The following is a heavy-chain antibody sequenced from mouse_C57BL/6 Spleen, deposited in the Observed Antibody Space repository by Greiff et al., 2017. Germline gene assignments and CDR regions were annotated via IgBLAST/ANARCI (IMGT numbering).Heavy chain of an antibody. D-gene: IGHD2-4*01. V-gene: IGHV2-9-1*01. CDR1: GFSLTRYA. J-gene: IGHJ3*01. Sequence: VQLVESGPGLVAPSQSLSITCTVSGFSLTRYAISLVRQPPGKGLEWLGVIWTGGGTNYNSAFKSRLSISKDNSKSQVFLKMNSLQTDDTARYYCARNDYGLAYGGQGTLVTVSA. CDR2: IWTGGGT. CDR3: ARNDYGLAY.